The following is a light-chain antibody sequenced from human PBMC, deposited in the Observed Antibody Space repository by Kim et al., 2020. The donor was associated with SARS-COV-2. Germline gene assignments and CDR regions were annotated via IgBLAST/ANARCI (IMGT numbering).Light chain of an antibody. CDR1: QSVGRS. V-gene: IGKV3-15*01. J-gene: IGKJ4*01. CDR2: DAS. CDR3: QQYNNWPPLT. Sequence: EIVMTQSPVTLSVSPGERATLSCRASQSVGRSVAWYHQKPGQAPRLLIYDASIRATGIPARFSGSGSGTEFSLTITSLQSEDFAVYYCQQYNNWPPLTFGGGTKVDIK.